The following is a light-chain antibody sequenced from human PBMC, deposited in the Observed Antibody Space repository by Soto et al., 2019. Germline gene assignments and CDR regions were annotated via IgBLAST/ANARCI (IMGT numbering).Light chain of an antibody. Sequence: QSVLTQPPSVSGSPGQSVTISCTGASSDVGSYNRVSWYQQFPATAPKLLIYEVSNRPSGVPDRFSGSKSGNTASLTISGLQAEDEADYYCSSYTSSSTYVFGTGTKLTAL. J-gene: IGLJ1*01. CDR2: EVS. V-gene: IGLV2-18*02. CDR3: SSYTSSSTYV. CDR1: SSDVGSYNR.